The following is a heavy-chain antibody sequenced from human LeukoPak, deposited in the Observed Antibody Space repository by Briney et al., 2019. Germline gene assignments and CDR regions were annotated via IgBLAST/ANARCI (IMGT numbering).Heavy chain of an antibody. CDR3: AKAGLVRGGALDS. J-gene: IGHJ4*02. V-gene: IGHV3-23*01. D-gene: IGHD4/OR15-4a*01. CDR1: GFTFSTYA. Sequence: PGGSLRLSCAASGFTFSTYAMTWVRQAPGKGLEWVSSITGIGDGTSAADSVKGRFTISRDNSKNTLYWQMNSLRVEDTAVYYCAKAGLVRGGALDSWGQGTLVTVSS. CDR2: ITGIGDGT.